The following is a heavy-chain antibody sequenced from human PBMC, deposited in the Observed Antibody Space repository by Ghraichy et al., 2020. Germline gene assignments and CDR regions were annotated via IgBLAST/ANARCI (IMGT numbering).Heavy chain of an antibody. D-gene: IGHD3-3*01. J-gene: IGHJ3*02. CDR3: ARAGARVVIMGAFDI. Sequence: GGSLRLSCAASGFTFSSYSMNWVRQAPGKGLEWVSSISSSSSYIYYADSVKGRFTISRDNAKNSLYLQMNSLRAEDTAVYYCARAGARVVIMGAFDIWGQGTMVTVSS. CDR1: GFTFSSYS. CDR2: ISSSSSYI. V-gene: IGHV3-21*01.